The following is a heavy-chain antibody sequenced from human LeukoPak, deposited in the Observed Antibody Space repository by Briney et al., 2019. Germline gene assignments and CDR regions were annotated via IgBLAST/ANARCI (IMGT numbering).Heavy chain of an antibody. J-gene: IGHJ5*02. CDR3: AREPGGADTAMAGASWFDP. CDR1: GGSFSTYY. V-gene: IGHV4-39*07. CDR2: IYYSGST. Sequence: SETLSLTCTVSGGSFSTYYWGWIRQPPGKGLEWIGSIYYSGSTYYNPSLKSRVTISVDTSKNQFSLKLSSVTAADTAVYYCAREPGGADTAMAGASWFDPWGQGTLVTVSS. D-gene: IGHD5-18*01.